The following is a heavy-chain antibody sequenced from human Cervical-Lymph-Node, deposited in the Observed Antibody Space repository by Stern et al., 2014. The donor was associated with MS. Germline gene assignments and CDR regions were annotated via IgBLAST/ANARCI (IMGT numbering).Heavy chain of an antibody. Sequence: VQLVQSGAEVKRLGSSMIVSCKASGGTFSSYAISWVRQAPGQGLEWMGGIIPVFGTTSYAQKFKGRVTITADGSTSTIYMELSSLRSEDTAVYYCASRSSTSLLDSWGQGTLVSVSS. CDR3: ASRSSTSLLDS. J-gene: IGHJ4*02. V-gene: IGHV1-69*01. D-gene: IGHD2-2*01. CDR2: IIPVFGTT. CDR1: GGTFSSYA.